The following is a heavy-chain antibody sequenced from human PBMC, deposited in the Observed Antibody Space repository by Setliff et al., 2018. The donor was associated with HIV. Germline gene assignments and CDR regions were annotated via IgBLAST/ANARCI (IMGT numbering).Heavy chain of an antibody. V-gene: IGHV3-21*01. Sequence: GGSLRLSCAASGFTFTSYTMNWVRQAPGGGLEWVSSISSASTYIYYADSVKGRFTISRDNTKNSLFLQMNSLRAEDTAVYFCARDAVPGVAVAGTSLLWGHGTLVAVSS. J-gene: IGHJ4*01. CDR3: ARDAVPGVAVAGTSLL. CDR2: ISSASTYI. CDR1: GFTFTSYT. D-gene: IGHD6-19*01.